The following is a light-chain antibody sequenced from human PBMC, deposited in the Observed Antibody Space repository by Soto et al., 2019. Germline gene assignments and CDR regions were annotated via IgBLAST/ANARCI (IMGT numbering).Light chain of an antibody. J-gene: IGKJ3*01. CDR3: QHYCSCPPFA. Sequence: EIVLTQSPGTLSLSPGERATLSCRASQSVPSTYLAWYQQRPGQAPRLLIYGASPRAPGIPGRSSGSGSGTDFTLSVCGLEPEDVAVYCCQHYCSCPPFAFGPGAEVDI. V-gene: IGKV3-20*01. CDR1: QSVPSTY. CDR2: GAS.